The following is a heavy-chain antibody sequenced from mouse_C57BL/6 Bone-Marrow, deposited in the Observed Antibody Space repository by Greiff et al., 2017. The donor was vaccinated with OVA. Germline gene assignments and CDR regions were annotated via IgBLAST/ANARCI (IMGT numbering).Heavy chain of an antibody. CDR2: INPNNGGT. Sequence: EVQLQQSGPELVKPGASVKISCKASGYTFTDYYMNWVKQSHGKSLEWIGDINPNNGGTSYNQKFKGKATLTVDKSSSTAYMGLRSLTSEDSAVYYCTREAGSLDYWGQGTTLTVAS. D-gene: IGHD2-2*01. J-gene: IGHJ2*01. V-gene: IGHV1-26*01. CDR1: GYTFTDYY. CDR3: TREAGSLDY.